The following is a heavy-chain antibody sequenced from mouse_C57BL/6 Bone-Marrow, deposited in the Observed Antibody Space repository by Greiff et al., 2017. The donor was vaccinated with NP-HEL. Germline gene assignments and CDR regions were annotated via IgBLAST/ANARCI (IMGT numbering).Heavy chain of an antibody. CDR1: GFTFSSYA. V-gene: IGHV5-4*01. J-gene: IGHJ4*01. CDR2: ISDGGSYT. Sequence: EVMLVESGGGLVKPGGSLKLSCAASGFTFSSYAMSWVRQTPEKRLEWVATISDGGSYTYYPDNVKGRFTISRDNAKNNLYLQMSHLKSEDTAMYYCARDSGLRLRYAMDYWGQGTSVTVSS. D-gene: IGHD2-4*01. CDR3: ARDSGLRLRYAMDY.